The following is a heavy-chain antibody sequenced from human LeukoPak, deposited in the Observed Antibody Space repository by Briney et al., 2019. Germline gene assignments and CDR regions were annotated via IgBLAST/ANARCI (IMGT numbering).Heavy chain of an antibody. J-gene: IGHJ4*02. CDR3: ARVKVDWEMATAYDY. Sequence: ASVKVSCKASGYTFTSYAMNWVRQAPGQGLGWMGWINTNTGNPTYAQGFTGRFVFSLDTSVSTAYLQISSLKAEDTAVYYCARVKVDWEMATAYDYWGQGTLVTVSS. CDR1: GYTFTSYA. CDR2: INTNTGNP. D-gene: IGHD5-24*01. V-gene: IGHV7-4-1*02.